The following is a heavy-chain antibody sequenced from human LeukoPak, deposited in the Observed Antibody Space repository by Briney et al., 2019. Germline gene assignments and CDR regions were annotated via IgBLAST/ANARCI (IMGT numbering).Heavy chain of an antibody. V-gene: IGHV3-30*18. Sequence: PGRSLRLSCAASGFTFSSYGMHWVRQAPGKGLEWVAVISYDGSNKYYADSVKGRFTISRDNSKNTLHLQMNSLRAEDTAVYYCAKESSTLYYYYGMDVWGQGTTVTVSS. D-gene: IGHD2-2*01. J-gene: IGHJ6*02. CDR1: GFTFSSYG. CDR3: AKESSTLYYYYGMDV. CDR2: ISYDGSNK.